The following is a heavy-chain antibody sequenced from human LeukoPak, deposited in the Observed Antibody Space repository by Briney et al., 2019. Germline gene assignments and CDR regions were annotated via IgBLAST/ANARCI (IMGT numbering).Heavy chain of an antibody. Sequence: SETLSLTCGVSGGSITNTNYWTWVRQPPGKGLEWIGEVNLQGSTNYDPSLMGRVAISVDKSENHISLQLTSVTAADMAVYYCAREGGPYRPLDYSGQGTLVTVSS. CDR3: AREGGPYRPLDY. CDR2: VNLQGST. V-gene: IGHV4-4*02. CDR1: GGSITNTNY. J-gene: IGHJ4*02.